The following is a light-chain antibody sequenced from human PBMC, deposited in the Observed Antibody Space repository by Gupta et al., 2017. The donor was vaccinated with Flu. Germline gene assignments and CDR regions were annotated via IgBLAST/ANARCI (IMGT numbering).Light chain of an antibody. CDR1: QSVSSN. Sequence: EIVMTQSPATLAVSPGERATLSCRASQSVSSNLAWYQQKPGQAPRLLIYGASTRATGIPARFSGSGSATEFTLTISILQSEDFAVYYCQQYNKWPPTFGQGTKVEIK. CDR3: QQYNKWPPT. V-gene: IGKV3-15*01. CDR2: GAS. J-gene: IGKJ1*01.